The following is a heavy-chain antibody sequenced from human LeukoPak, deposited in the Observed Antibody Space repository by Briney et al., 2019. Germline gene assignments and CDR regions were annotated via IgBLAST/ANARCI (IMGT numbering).Heavy chain of an antibody. Sequence: GGSLRLSCAASGFTFTTYWMHWVRQAPGKGLVGVSHINSDGSVTSYEDSVRGRFTISRDNAKNTLYLQMNSLRAEHTAVYYCARDAVDTANAVGRQRTTDSLPS. D-gene: IGHD5-18*01. CDR2: INSDGSVT. CDR1: GFTFTTYW. CDR3: ARDAVDTANAV. V-gene: IGHV3-74*01. J-gene: IGHJ6*01.